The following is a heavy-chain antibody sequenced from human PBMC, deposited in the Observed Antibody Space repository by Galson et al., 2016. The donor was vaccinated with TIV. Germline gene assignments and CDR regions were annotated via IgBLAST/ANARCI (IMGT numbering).Heavy chain of an antibody. V-gene: IGHV1-46*01. D-gene: IGHD6-19*01. Sequence: SVKVSCKASGYTFTSYYMHWVRQAPGQGLEWMGIINPSGGSTSYAQKFQGRVTMTRDTSTSTVYMGLSSLRSEDTAVYYCARVLEVAGTDYWGQGTLVTVSS. CDR3: ARVLEVAGTDY. J-gene: IGHJ4*02. CDR1: GYTFTSYY. CDR2: INPSGGST.